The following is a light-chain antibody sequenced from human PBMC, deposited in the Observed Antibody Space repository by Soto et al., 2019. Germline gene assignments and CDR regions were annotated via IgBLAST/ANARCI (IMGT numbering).Light chain of an antibody. Sequence: EIVLTQSPGTLSLSQGERATISCWASQSVSSGYLGWYQQKPGQAPRLLIYGTSRRATGIPDRVRGSGSGTDLTLTISRLEPEDFEVYFCQQYGSAPLTFGGGTKVEIK. J-gene: IGKJ4*01. CDR2: GTS. CDR3: QQYGSAPLT. CDR1: QSVSSGY. V-gene: IGKV3-20*01.